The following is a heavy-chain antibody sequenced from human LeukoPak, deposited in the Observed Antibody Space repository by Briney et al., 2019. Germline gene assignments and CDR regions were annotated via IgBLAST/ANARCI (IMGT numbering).Heavy chain of an antibody. CDR2: ISYDGSNK. J-gene: IGHJ3*02. V-gene: IGHV3-30-3*01. Sequence: GGSLRLSCAASGFTFSSYAMHWVRQAPGKGLEWVAVISYDGSNKYYADSVKGRFTISRDNSKNTLYLQMNSLRAEDTAVYYCARALASDIWGQGTMVTVSS. CDR3: ARALASDI. CDR1: GFTFSSYA.